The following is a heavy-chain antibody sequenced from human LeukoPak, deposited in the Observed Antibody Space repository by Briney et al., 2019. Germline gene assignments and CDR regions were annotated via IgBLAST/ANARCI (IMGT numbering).Heavy chain of an antibody. CDR2: ISTRSSSI. J-gene: IGHJ4*02. V-gene: IGHV3-21*01. CDR1: GFTFNSYT. D-gene: IGHD2-21*02. CDR3: AKESGHCGADCLALNDY. Sequence: GGSLRLSCAASGFTFNSYTMSWVRQAPGKGLEWVSSISTRSSSIYYADSMKGRFTVSRDNTKNSLYLQMNSLTPEDTAVYFCAKESGHCGADCLALNDYWGQGTLVTVSS.